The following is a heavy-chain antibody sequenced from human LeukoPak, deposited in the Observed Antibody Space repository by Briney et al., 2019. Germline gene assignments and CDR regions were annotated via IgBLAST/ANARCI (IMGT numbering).Heavy chain of an antibody. CDR2: IKQDGSEK. CDR1: GFTFSSYW. V-gene: IGHV3-7*01. D-gene: IGHD6-13*01. Sequence: GGSLRLSCAASGFTFSSYWMSWVRQAPGKGLEWVANIKQDGSEKYYVDSVKGRFTISRDNAKNSLYLQMNSLRAEDTAVYYCAGDEGSSSWYVAYWGQGTLVTVSS. J-gene: IGHJ4*02. CDR3: AGDEGSSSWYVAY.